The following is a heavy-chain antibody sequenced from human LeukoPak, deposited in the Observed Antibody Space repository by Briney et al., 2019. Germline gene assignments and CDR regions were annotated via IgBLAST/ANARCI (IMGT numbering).Heavy chain of an antibody. J-gene: IGHJ4*02. CDR2: ISGSGGST. CDR3: ARGYYFPEN. D-gene: IGHD2/OR15-2a*01. CDR1: GFTFSSYG. Sequence: PGGTLRLSCAASGFTFSSYGMSWVRQAPGKGLEWVSGISGSGGSTYYADSVKGRFTISRDNAKNSLYLQMNSLRAEDTAVYYCARGYYFPENWGQGTLVTVSS. V-gene: IGHV3-23*01.